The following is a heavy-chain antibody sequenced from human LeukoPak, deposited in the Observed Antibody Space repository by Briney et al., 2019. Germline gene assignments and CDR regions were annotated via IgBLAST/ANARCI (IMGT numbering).Heavy chain of an antibody. CDR3: ASPLGLGIAASVGY. Sequence: GRSLRLSCAASGFTFSSYAMHWVRQAPGKGLEWVAVISYDGSNKYYADSVKGRFTISRDNSKNTLYLQMNSLRAEDTAVYYCASPLGLGIAASVGYWGQGTLVTVSS. CDR2: ISYDGSNK. V-gene: IGHV3-30-3*01. J-gene: IGHJ4*02. CDR1: GFTFSSYA. D-gene: IGHD6-25*01.